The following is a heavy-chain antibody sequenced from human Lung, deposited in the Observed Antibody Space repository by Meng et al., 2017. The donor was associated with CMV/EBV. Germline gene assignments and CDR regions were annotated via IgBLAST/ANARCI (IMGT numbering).Heavy chain of an antibody. D-gene: IGHD2-2*01. Sequence: GYTCTGNYMHWVRQAPGQGLEWMGWINPNSGGTNYAQKFQGRVTMTRDTSISTAYMELSRLRSDDTAVYYCARVDCSSTSCTLSFDPWGQGTLVTVSS. V-gene: IGHV1-2*02. CDR3: ARVDCSSTSCTLSFDP. CDR2: INPNSGGT. J-gene: IGHJ5*02. CDR1: GYTCTGNY.